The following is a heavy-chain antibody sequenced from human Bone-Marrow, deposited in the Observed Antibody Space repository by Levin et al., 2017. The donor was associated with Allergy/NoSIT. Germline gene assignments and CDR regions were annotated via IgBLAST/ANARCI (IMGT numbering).Heavy chain of an antibody. CDR2: ISYDGSNK. CDR3: AKGRGYHRRTGPDY. Sequence: TGGSLRLSCAASGFTFSSYGMHWVRQAPGKGLEWVAVISYDGSNKYYADSVKGRFTISRDNSKNTLYLQMNSLRAEDTAVYYCAKGRGYHRRTGPDYWGQGTLVTVSS. V-gene: IGHV3-30*18. CDR1: GFTFSSYG. D-gene: IGHD1-14*01. J-gene: IGHJ4*02.